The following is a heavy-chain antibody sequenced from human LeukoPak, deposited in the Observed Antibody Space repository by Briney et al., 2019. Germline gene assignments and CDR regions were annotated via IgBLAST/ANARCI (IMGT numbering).Heavy chain of an antibody. CDR1: GYTFSNYG. CDR3: ARGGRKSGYSSINGDF. CDR2: ISAYNGYT. D-gene: IGHD3-22*01. J-gene: IGHJ4*02. V-gene: IGHV1-18*01. Sequence: ASVKVSCKASGYTFSNYGICWVRQAPGQGLEWMGWISAYNGYTNYAQKLQGRVTMTTDTSTSTAYMEPRSLRSDDTAVYYCARGGRKSGYSSINGDFWGQGTLVTVSS.